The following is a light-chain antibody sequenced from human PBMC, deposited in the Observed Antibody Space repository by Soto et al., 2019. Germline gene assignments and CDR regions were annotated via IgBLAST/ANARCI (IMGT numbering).Light chain of an antibody. CDR3: QQTYNTPQT. CDR2: GAS. CDR1: QNINNY. J-gene: IGKJ4*01. V-gene: IGKV1-39*01. Sequence: NQMTQSPSSLSASIGDRVTLTCRASQNINNYLHWYQLKPGKAPKLLIYGASGLQSGVPSRFSGSGSGTHFTLTISSLQPEDFATYFSQQTYNTPQTSGGGAMVDI.